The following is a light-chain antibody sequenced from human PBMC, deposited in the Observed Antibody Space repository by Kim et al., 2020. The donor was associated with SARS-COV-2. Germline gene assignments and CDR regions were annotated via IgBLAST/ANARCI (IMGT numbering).Light chain of an antibody. V-gene: IGKV3-15*01. CDR1: QSVSSN. CDR3: QQCNNWPWT. Sequence: EIVMTQSPATLSVSPGGGATLSCRASQSVSSNLAWYQHKPGQAPRLLIYGASTRATGIPARFSGSGSGTEFTLTISSLQSEDFAVYYCQQCNNWPWTFGQGTKVDIK. J-gene: IGKJ1*01. CDR2: GAS.